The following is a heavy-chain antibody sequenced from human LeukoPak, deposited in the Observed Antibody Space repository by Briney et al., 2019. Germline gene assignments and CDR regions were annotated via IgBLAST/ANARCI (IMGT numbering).Heavy chain of an antibody. V-gene: IGHV1-18*01. CDR2: INPYNGNT. J-gene: IGHJ4*02. D-gene: IGHD3-3*01. Sequence: ASVKVSCKASGHTFTSYGISWVRQAPGQGLKWMGWINPYNGNTNYAQKLQGRVTMTTDTSTSTAYMELRSLRSDDTAVYYCARDGSGSWDDYWGQGTLVTVSS. CDR3: ARDGSGSWDDY. CDR1: GHTFTSYG.